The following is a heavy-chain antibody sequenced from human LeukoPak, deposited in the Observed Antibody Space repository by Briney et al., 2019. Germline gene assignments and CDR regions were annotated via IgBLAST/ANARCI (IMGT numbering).Heavy chain of an antibody. CDR2: IYYSGST. CDR3: ARREQEYSSGWFDY. D-gene: IGHD6-19*01. V-gene: IGHV4-39*07. Sequence: SETLSLTCTVSGGSISSSSYYWGWIRQPPGKGLEWIGSIYYSGSTYYNPSLKSRVTISVDTSKNQFSLKLSSVTAADTAVYYCARREQEYSSGWFDYWGQGTLVTVSS. CDR1: GGSISSSSYY. J-gene: IGHJ5*01.